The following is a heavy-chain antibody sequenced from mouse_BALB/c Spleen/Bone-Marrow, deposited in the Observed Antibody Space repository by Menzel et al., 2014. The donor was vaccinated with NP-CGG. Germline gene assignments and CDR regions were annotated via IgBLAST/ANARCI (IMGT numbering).Heavy chain of an antibody. Sequence: DVHLVESGAELVRPGASVKISCKAFGYTFTKHHINWVKQRPGQGLDWIGYINPYNDYTSYNQKFKGKATLTVDKSSSTAYMDLSSLTSEDSAVYYCAREDYGAWFAYWGQGTLVTVSA. J-gene: IGHJ3*01. D-gene: IGHD1-2*01. CDR3: AREDYGAWFAY. CDR1: GYTFTKHH. CDR2: INPYNDYT. V-gene: IGHV1S45*01.